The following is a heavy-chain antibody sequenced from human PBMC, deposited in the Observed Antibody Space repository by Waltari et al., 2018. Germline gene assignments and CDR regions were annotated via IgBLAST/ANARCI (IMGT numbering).Heavy chain of an antibody. Sequence: ELQLVESGGDWVQPWGCLILYCPASGFSFPTYTMNWVRQAPGKGLEWVSYITGSGSTKFYGDAVKGRFTISRDNAKNSLYLQMDSLRVEDTAIYYCAREDYYGSGSVDYWGQGTLVTVSS. J-gene: IGHJ4*02. CDR2: ITGSGSTK. CDR1: GFSFPTYT. D-gene: IGHD3-10*01. V-gene: IGHV3-48*04. CDR3: AREDYYGSGSVDY.